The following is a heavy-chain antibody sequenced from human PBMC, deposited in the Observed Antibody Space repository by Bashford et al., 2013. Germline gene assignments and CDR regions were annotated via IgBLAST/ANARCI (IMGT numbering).Heavy chain of an antibody. CDR2: ISGNSGTA. J-gene: IGHJ6*02. V-gene: IGHV3-23*01. CDR3: AKRGFYFAMDV. Sequence: VRQAPGKGLEWVSSISGNSGTAYFAESVKGRFTVSRDNSKNTLYLQMNSLRAEDTAVYYCAKRGFYFAMDVWGQGTMVTVSS.